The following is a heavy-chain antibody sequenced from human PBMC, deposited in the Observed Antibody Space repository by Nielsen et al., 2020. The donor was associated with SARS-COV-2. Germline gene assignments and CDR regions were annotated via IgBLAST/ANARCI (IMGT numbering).Heavy chain of an antibody. V-gene: IGHV4-39*02. Sequence: WIRQPPGKGLEWIGSIYYSGSTYYNPSLKSRVTISVDTSKNQFSLKLSSVTAADTAVYYCAREDRSVAGDYYYYYGMDVWGQGTTVTVSS. CDR3: AREDRSVAGDYYYYYGMDV. CDR2: IYYSGST. D-gene: IGHD6-19*01. J-gene: IGHJ6*02.